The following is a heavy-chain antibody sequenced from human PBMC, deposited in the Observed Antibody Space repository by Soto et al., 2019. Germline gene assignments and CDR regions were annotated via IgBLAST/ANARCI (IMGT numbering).Heavy chain of an antibody. D-gene: IGHD3-3*02. Sequence: GGSLRLSCAASGFPFSSYDMSWVRQAPGKGLEWVSAISGSGTRTYYADSVKGRFTISRDNSKNTLYLQMNSLRAEDTAVYYCAKDHSIFGVVSLWGQGTLVTVSS. CDR2: ISGSGTRT. CDR3: AKDHSIFGVVSL. V-gene: IGHV3-23*01. CDR1: GFPFSSYD. J-gene: IGHJ4*02.